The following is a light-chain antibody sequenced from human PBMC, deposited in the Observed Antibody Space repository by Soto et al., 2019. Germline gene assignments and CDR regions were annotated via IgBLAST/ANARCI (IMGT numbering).Light chain of an antibody. Sequence: DIQMTQSPSSLSASVGDRVTITCRASQSISSYLNRYQQKPGKAPDLLIYSASTLQSGVPSRFSGSGSETEFSLTIRALQPEDFATYYCQQLSRYPLTFGGGTKV. CDR2: SAS. J-gene: IGKJ4*01. V-gene: IGKV1-9*01. CDR1: QSISSY. CDR3: QQLSRYPLT.